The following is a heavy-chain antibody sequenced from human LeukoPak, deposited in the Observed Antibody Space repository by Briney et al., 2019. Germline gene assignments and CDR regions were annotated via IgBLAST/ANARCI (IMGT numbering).Heavy chain of an antibody. CDR1: GGSISSYY. CDR2: IYTSGST. V-gene: IGHV4-4*07. CDR3: ARDRLAYYDRSGLDC. D-gene: IGHD3-22*01. J-gene: IGHJ4*02. Sequence: SETLSLTCTVSGGSISSYYWSWIRQPAGKGLEWIGRIYTSGSTNYNPSLTSRVTMSVDTSKNQFSLNLSSVTAADTAFYYCARDRLAYYDRSGLDCWGQGTLVTVSS.